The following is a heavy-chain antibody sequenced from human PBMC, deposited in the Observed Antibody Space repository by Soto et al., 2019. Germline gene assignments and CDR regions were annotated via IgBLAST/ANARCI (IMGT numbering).Heavy chain of an antibody. CDR3: AKPHPDSSSSPFYYYYYYCIDV. D-gene: IGHD6-6*01. V-gene: IGHV3-30*18. Sequence: QVQLVESGGGVVQPGRSLRLSCAASGFTFSSYGMHWVRQAQGKGLEWVAVISYDGSNKYYADSVNGLSTISRETSKNALYLQMNSLSADDTAVYYCAKPHPDSSSSPFYYYYYYCIDVWGHGTTVTVSS. J-gene: IGHJ6*02. CDR1: GFTFSSYG. CDR2: ISYDGSNK.